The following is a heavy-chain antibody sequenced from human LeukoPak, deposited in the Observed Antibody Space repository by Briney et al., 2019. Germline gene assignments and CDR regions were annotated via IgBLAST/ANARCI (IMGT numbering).Heavy chain of an antibody. CDR1: GGSISSYY. V-gene: IGHV4-59*12. CDR2: IYYSGST. D-gene: IGHD5-18*01. J-gene: IGHJ6*03. CDR3: ARGIQLWARYYYYYMDV. Sequence: PSETLSLTCTVSGGSISSYYWSWIRQPPGKGLEWIGYIYYSGSTNYNPSLKSRVTISVDTSKNQFSLKLSSVTAADTAVYYCARGIQLWARYYYYYMDVWGKGTTVTISS.